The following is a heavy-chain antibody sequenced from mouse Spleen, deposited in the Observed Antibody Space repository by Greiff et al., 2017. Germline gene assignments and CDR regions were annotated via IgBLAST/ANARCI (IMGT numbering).Heavy chain of an antibody. V-gene: IGHV3-6*01. CDR1: GYSITSGYY. J-gene: IGHJ4*01. D-gene: IGHD1-2*01. Sequence: VQLQQSGPGLVKPSQSLSLTCSVTGYSITSGYYWNWIRQFPGNKLEWMGYISYDGSNNYNPSLKNRISITRDTSKNQFFLKLNSVTTEDTATYYCSRGGYYGPYAMDYWGQGTSVTVSS. CDR3: SRGGYYGPYAMDY. CDR2: ISYDGSN.